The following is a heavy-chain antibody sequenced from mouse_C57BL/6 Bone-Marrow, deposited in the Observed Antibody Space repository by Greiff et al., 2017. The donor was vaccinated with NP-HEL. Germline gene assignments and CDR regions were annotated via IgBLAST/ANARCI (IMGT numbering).Heavy chain of an antibody. CDR3: ARSSNYEGAYYYAMDY. CDR2: INPNNGGT. D-gene: IGHD2-5*01. Sequence: EVQLQQSGPELVKPGASVKISCKASGYTFTDYYMNWVKQSHGKSLEWIGDINPNNGGTSYNQKFKGKATLTVDKSSSTAYMELRSLTSEDSAVYYCARSSNYEGAYYYAMDYWGQGTSVTVSS. CDR1: GYTFTDYY. J-gene: IGHJ4*01. V-gene: IGHV1-26*01.